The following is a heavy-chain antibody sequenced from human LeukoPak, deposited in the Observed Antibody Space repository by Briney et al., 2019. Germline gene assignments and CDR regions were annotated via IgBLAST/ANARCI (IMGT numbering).Heavy chain of an antibody. CDR2: FYTSGST. CDR3: ASSDPYYYYYMDV. Sequence: ASETLSLTCTVSGGSISNYYWSWIRQPAGKGLEWIGRFYTSGSTIYNPSLKSRVTISVDTSKNQFSLKLSSVTAADTAVYYCASSDPYYYYYMDVWGKGTTVTVSS. CDR1: GGSISNYY. J-gene: IGHJ6*03. V-gene: IGHV4-4*07.